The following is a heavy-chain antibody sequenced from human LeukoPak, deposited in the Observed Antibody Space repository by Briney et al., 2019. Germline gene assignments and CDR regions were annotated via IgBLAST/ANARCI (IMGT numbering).Heavy chain of an antibody. Sequence: PSETLSLTCTVSGYSISSGYYWGWIRQPPGKGLEWIGSIYHSGSTYYNPSLKSRVTISVDTSKNQFSLKLSSVTAADTAVYYCARDGYCSSTSCLGPGYYYYMDVWGKGTTVTVSS. CDR1: GYSISSGYY. CDR3: ARDGYCSSTSCLGPGYYYYMDV. CDR2: IYHSGST. J-gene: IGHJ6*03. D-gene: IGHD2-2*03. V-gene: IGHV4-38-2*02.